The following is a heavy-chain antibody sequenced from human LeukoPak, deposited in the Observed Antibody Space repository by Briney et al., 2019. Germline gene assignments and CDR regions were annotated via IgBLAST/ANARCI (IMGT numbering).Heavy chain of an antibody. CDR1: GFTFSSYA. CDR2: ISGSGGST. D-gene: IGHD3-22*01. CDR3: AKDLGDDYYDSSRGYFDY. Sequence: GGSLRLSCAASGFTFSSYAMSWVRQAPGKGLEWVSAISGSGGSTYYADSVKGRFTISRDNSKNTLYLQMNSLRAEDTAVYYCAKDLGDDYYDSSRGYFDYWGQGTLVTVSS. V-gene: IGHV3-23*01. J-gene: IGHJ4*02.